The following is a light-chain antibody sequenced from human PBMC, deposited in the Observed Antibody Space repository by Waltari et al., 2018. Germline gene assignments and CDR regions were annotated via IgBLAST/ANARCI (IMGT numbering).Light chain of an antibody. Sequence: EIVLTQSPGTLSLSPGERATLPCWASQSVGKFLAWYQQKPGQAPRLLIYGASSRATGIPDRFSGSGSGTDFSLTINRLEPEDFAVYYCQHYVRLPATFGQRTKVEI. CDR1: QSVGKF. CDR3: QHYVRLPAT. V-gene: IGKV3-20*01. J-gene: IGKJ1*01. CDR2: GAS.